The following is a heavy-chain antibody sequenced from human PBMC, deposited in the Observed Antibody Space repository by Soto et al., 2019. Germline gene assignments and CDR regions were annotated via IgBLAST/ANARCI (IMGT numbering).Heavy chain of an antibody. J-gene: IGHJ4*02. CDR3: AKDSEQQLLLWVY. V-gene: IGHV3-23*01. CDR1: GFTFSSYA. Sequence: EVQLLESGGGLVQPGGSLRLSCAASGFTFSSYAMSWVRQAPGKGLEWVSAISGSGGSTYYADSVKGRFTISRDNSKYTLYRQMYSLRPEDTAVYYCAKDSEQQLLLWVYWGQGTLVTVSS. D-gene: IGHD6-13*01. CDR2: ISGSGGST.